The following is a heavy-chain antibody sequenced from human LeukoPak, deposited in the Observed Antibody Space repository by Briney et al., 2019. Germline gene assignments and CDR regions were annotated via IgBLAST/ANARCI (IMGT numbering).Heavy chain of an antibody. CDR1: GGSVSDYY. V-gene: IGHV4-59*08. J-gene: IGHJ4*02. Sequence: SETLSLTCSVSGGSVSDYYWSWIRQPPGKGLEWIGYVYYTGSTNYNPSLKSRVTMFEDKSKNQFSLRLYSVTVADTAVYYCARHFAYSSSSYFDYWGQGSLVTVSS. D-gene: IGHD6-6*01. CDR3: ARHFAYSSSSYFDY. CDR2: VYYTGST.